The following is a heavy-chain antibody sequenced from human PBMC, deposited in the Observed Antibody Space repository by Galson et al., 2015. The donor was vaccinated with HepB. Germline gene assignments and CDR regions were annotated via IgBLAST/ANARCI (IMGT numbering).Heavy chain of an antibody. Sequence: SLRLSCAASGFTFSSFAMTWVRQAPGKGPEWVSTISADGVNTYYADSVKGRFTISRDNSRNTLYMQMNSLRDEDTAKYYCAKETSSGILYSYYFDPWGQGTLVTVSS. J-gene: IGHJ4*02. V-gene: IGHV3-23*01. CDR1: GFTFSSFA. CDR3: AKETSSGILYSYYFDP. CDR2: ISADGVNT. D-gene: IGHD2-8*01.